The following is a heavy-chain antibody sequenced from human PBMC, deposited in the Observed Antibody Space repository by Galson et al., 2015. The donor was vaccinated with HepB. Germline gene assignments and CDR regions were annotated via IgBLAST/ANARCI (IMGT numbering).Heavy chain of an antibody. CDR3: ARAPYYYDSSGYYAQH. Sequence: SLRLSCAASGFTFSSHGMHWVGQAPGKGLEWVAVIWYDGSNKYYADSVKGRFTISRDNSKNTLYLQMNSLRAEDTAVYYCARAPYYYDSSGYYAQHWGQGTLVTVSS. V-gene: IGHV3-33*01. D-gene: IGHD3-22*01. CDR2: IWYDGSNK. J-gene: IGHJ1*01. CDR1: GFTFSSHG.